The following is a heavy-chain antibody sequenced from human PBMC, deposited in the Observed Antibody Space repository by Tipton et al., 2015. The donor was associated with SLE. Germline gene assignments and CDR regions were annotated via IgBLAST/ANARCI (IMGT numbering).Heavy chain of an antibody. CDR1: GGSISGYY. CDR2: IYHSGTT. J-gene: IGHJ3*01. V-gene: IGHV4-59*01. Sequence: TLSLTCTVSGGSISGYYWSWIRQSPGKGLEFIGYIYHSGTTNYSPSLKSRVTTSVDTSKNQFSLNLYSVTAADTAVYYCARGVGIPDAFDFWGQGTMVTVPS. D-gene: IGHD7-27*01. CDR3: ARGVGIPDAFDF.